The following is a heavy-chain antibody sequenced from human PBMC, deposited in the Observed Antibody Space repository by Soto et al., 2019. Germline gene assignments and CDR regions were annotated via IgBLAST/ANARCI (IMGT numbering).Heavy chain of an antibody. J-gene: IGHJ4*02. CDR1: GFSLTTSGVG. CDR2: IYWDDDK. V-gene: IGHV2-5*02. CDR3: AHRVLRTVFGLVTTTAIYFDF. Sequence: SGPTLVNPTQTLTLTCTFSGFSLTTSGVGVGWIRQSPGKAPEWLALIYWDDDKRYSPSLKSGLTITKDTSKNQVVLTMANLDPADTATYYCAHRVLRTVFGLVTTTAIYFDFWGQGTPVTVSS. D-gene: IGHD3-3*01.